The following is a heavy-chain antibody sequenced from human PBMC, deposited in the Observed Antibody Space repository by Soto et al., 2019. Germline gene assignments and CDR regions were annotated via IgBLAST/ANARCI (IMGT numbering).Heavy chain of an antibody. V-gene: IGHV5-51*01. CDR2: IYPGDSDT. J-gene: IGHJ4*02. CDR3: ARHGVGDILTGQPDY. D-gene: IGHD3-9*01. Sequence: GESLKISCKGSGYGFTSYWIGWVRQMPGKGLEWMGIIYPGDSDTRYSPSFQGQVTISADKSISTAYLQWSSLKASDIAMYYCARHGVGDILTGQPDYWGQGTLVTVSS. CDR1: GYGFTSYW.